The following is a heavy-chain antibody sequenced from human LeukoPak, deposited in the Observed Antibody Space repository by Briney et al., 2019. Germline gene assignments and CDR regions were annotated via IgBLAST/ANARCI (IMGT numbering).Heavy chain of an antibody. D-gene: IGHD2-2*01. CDR2: MYNSGST. J-gene: IGHJ4*02. Sequence: SETLSLTCAVSGYSISSGHYWGWIRQSPGKGLEWTASMYNSGSTYFKSSLKSRVTISLDTPKNQFSLTLNSVTAADTAVYYCARHVYGRHQLQAYHFDYWGQGIPVTVSS. V-gene: IGHV4-38-2*01. CDR1: GYSISSGHY. CDR3: ARHVYGRHQLQAYHFDY.